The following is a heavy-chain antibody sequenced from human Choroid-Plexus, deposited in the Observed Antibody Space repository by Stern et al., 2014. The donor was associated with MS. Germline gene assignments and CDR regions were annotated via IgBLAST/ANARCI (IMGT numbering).Heavy chain of an antibody. CDR3: AKDRQYLTYFFDH. J-gene: IGHJ5*02. CDR2: VSYDGSNK. Sequence: VQLVESGGGVVHLGRPRRLSCVALGFPSGGWAMNWVAQAPGKGLEWVAGVSYDGSNKYYADSVKGRFTISRDNSQNTLYMQMSSLRPEDTAVYYCAKDRQYLTYFFDHWGQGSLVTVSS. D-gene: IGHD2/OR15-2a*01. CDR1: GFPSGGWA. V-gene: IGHV3-30*18.